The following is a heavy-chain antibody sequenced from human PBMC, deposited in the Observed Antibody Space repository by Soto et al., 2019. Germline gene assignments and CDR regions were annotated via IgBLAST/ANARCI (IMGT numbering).Heavy chain of an antibody. CDR3: ARDPTYGFDP. CDR1: GFTFRSYG. CDR2: IWYDGSNK. Sequence: QVQLVESGGGVVQPGRSLRLSCAASGFTFRSYGMHWVRPAPGKGLEWVAVIWYDGSNKYYADSVKGRFTISRDNSKNTLYLQMNSLRAEDTAVYYCARDPTYGFDPWGQGTLVTVSS. V-gene: IGHV3-33*01. J-gene: IGHJ5*02.